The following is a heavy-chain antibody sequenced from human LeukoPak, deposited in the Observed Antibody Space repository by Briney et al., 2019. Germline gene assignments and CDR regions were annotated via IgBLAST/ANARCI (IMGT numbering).Heavy chain of an antibody. Sequence: SVKVSCKASGGTFSSYAISWVRQAPGQGLEWMGGIIPIFGTANYAQKFQGRVTITADESTSTAYMELSSLRSEDTAVYYCARSYNWHLARGYYFDYWGQGTLVTVSS. J-gene: IGHJ4*02. V-gene: IGHV1-69*01. D-gene: IGHD1-7*01. CDR2: IIPIFGTA. CDR3: ARSYNWHLARGYYFDY. CDR1: GGTFSSYA.